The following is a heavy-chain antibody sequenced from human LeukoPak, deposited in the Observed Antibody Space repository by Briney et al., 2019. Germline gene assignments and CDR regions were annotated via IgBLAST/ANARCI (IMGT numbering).Heavy chain of an antibody. D-gene: IGHD6-19*01. CDR3: ARLAQPPSYFDY. CDR2: ISASGGST. CDR1: GFTFSSYA. V-gene: IGHV3-23*01. Sequence: PGGSLRLSCAASGFTFSSYAMSWVRQAPGKGLEWVSGISASGGSTYYADSVKGRFTISRDNSKNTLYLQMNSLRAEDTAVYYCARLAQPPSYFDYWGQGTLVTVSS. J-gene: IGHJ4*02.